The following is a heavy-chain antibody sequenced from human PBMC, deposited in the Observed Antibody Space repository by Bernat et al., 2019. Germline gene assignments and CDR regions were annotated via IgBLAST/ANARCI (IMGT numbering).Heavy chain of an antibody. CDR3: ARDLRATPGKGGKDAFDI. D-gene: IGHD1-26*01. CDR2: IIPIFATA. V-gene: IGHV1-69*01. Sequence: QVQLVQSGAEVKKPGASVKVSCKASGYTFTCYYMHWVRQAPGQGLEWMGVIIPIFATANYAQKFQGRVTITADESTSTAYMERSSLRSEYTAVYYSARDLRATPGKGGKDAFDIWGQGTRVTVSS. CDR1: GYTFTCYY. J-gene: IGHJ3*02.